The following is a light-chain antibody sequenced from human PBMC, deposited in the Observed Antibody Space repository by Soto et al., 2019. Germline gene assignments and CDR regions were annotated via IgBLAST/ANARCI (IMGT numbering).Light chain of an antibody. V-gene: IGKV1-39*01. Sequence: DIQMTQSPSSLSTSVGERVTITCRASQSISSYLNWYQQKPGKAPKLLIYAASSLQSGVPSRISGSGSGTDFTLTISSLQPEDFATYYCQQSYSTPRTFGQGTKVDIK. CDR2: AAS. CDR1: QSISSY. CDR3: QQSYSTPRT. J-gene: IGKJ1*01.